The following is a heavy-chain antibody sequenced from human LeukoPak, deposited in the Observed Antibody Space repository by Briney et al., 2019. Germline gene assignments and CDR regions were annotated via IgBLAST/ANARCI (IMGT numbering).Heavy chain of an antibody. CDR2: ISGSAGST. D-gene: IGHD6-19*01. CDR1: GFTFATYG. CDR3: ARVSSGY. J-gene: IGHJ4*02. V-gene: IGHV3-23*01. Sequence: GGSLRLSCAVSGFTFATYGMSWGRQAPGKGLEWVSTISGSAGSTYYADSVKGRFTTSRDNSKNTLYLQMSSLRADDAAIYFCARVSSGYWGQGTLVTVSS.